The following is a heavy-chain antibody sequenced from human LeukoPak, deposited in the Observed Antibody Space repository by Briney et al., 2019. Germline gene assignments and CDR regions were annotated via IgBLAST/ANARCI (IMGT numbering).Heavy chain of an antibody. J-gene: IGHJ4*02. CDR1: GGSFSGYY. CDR2: INHSGST. Sequence: SETLSLTCAVYGGSFSGYYWSWLRQPPGKGLEWIGEINHSGSTNYNPSLKSRVTISVDTSKNQFSLKLSSVTAADTAVYYCARYLYSSPLRSQYYFDYWGQGTLVTVSS. CDR3: ARYLYSSPLRSQYYFDY. D-gene: IGHD6-13*01. V-gene: IGHV4-34*01.